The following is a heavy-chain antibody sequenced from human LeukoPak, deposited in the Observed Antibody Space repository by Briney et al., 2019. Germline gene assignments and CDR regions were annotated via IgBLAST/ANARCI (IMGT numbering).Heavy chain of an antibody. CDR2: ISGSSVNT. J-gene: IGHJ4*02. CDR3: ARGRLCSSARCYWFDY. V-gene: IGHV3-11*06. CDR1: GFSFTDYY. D-gene: IGHD2-2*01. Sequence: PGGSLRLSCAASGFSFTDYYMSWIRQPPGKGLEWVSYISGSSVNTNYADSVKGRFTVSRDNAKNSLYLQMNSLRAEDTAVYYCARGRLCSSARCYWFDYWGQGTLVTVSS.